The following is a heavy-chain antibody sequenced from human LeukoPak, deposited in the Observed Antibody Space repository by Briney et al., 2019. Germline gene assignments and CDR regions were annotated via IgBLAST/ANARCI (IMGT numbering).Heavy chain of an antibody. V-gene: IGHV1-69*05. CDR1: VGTFSSYA. D-gene: IGHD3-16*01. CDR3: ARDPEGPGGARIYYFDY. Sequence: ASVKVSCKASVGTFSSYAISWVRQAPGQGLEWMGGIIPIFGTANYAQKFQGRVTMTRDTSTSTVYMELSSLRSEDTAVYYCARDPEGPGGARIYYFDYWGQGTLVTVSS. J-gene: IGHJ4*02. CDR2: IIPIFGTA.